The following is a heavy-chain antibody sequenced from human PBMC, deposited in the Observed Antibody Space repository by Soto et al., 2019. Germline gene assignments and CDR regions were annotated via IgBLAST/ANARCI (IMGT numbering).Heavy chain of an antibody. J-gene: IGHJ5*02. CDR2: IYYSGST. CDR1: GGSISSYY. CDR3: ARLDSSGYYNWFDP. D-gene: IGHD3-22*01. V-gene: IGHV4-59*01. Sequence: SETLSLTCTVSGGSISSYYWSWIRQPPGKGLEWIGYIYYSGSTNYNPSLKSRVTISVDTSKNQFSLKLSSVTAADTAVYYCARLDSSGYYNWFDPWGQGTLVTVSS.